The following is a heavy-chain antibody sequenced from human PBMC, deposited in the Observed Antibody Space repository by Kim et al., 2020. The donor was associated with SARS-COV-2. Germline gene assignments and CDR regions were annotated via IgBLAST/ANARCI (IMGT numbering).Heavy chain of an antibody. V-gene: IGHV4-39*07. CDR2: IYYSGST. D-gene: IGHD3-10*01. CDR1: GGSISSSSYY. J-gene: IGHJ4*02. Sequence: SETLSLTCTVSGGSISSSSYYWGWIRQPPGQGLEWIGSIYYSGSTHYNPSLKSRVTISVDTSKNQFSLKLSSVTAADTAVYYCTRDFPYCSGRVNWGQGTRVTVSS. CDR3: TRDFPYCSGRVN.